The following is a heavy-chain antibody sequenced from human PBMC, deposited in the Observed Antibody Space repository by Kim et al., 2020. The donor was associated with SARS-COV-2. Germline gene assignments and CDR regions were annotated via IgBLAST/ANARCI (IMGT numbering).Heavy chain of an antibody. CDR1: GGTFSSYA. CDR3: ARDKRRVRGVSPGRYYYYGMDV. D-gene: IGHD3-10*01. CDR2: IIPIFGTA. V-gene: IGHV1-69*13. J-gene: IGHJ6*02. Sequence: SVKVSCKASGGTFSSYAISWVRQAPGQGLEWMGGIIPIFGTANYAQKFQGRVTITADESTSTAYMELSSLRSEDTAVYYCARDKRRVRGVSPGRYYYYGMDVWAKGPRSPSP.